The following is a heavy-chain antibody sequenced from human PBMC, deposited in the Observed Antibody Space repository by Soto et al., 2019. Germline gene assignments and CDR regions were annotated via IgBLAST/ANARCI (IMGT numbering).Heavy chain of an antibody. V-gene: IGHV3-23*04. J-gene: IGHJ5*02. CDR2: ISGSGGST. CDR1: GFTFSSYW. CDR3: AKGPLGYCSSTSCSNWFDP. D-gene: IGHD2-2*01. Sequence: EVQLVESGGGLVQPGGSLRLSCAASGFTFSSYWMSWVRQAPGKGLEWVSAISGSGGSTYYADSVKGRFTISRDNSKNTLYLQMNSLRAEDTAVYYCAKGPLGYCSSTSCSNWFDPWGQGTLVTVSS.